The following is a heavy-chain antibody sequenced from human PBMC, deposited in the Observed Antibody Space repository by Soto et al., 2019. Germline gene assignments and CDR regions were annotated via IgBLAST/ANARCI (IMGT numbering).Heavy chain of an antibody. CDR3: AKRLGIYYFSGLPFTL. CDR2: IGERGDAT. CDR1: GFTFSSHP. V-gene: IGHV3-23*01. D-gene: IGHD1-26*01. Sequence: GGSLRLSCAASGFTFSSHPMSWVRQAPGKGLEWVAAIGERGDATAYRDSVKGRFTISRDNFKNMLYLQMYSLRAEDTAVYYCAKRLGIYYFSGLPFTLWGQGTRVTVSS. J-gene: IGHJ3*01.